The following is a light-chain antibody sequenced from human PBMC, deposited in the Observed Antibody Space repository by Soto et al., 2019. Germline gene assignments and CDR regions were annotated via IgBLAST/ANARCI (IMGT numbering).Light chain of an antibody. CDR2: GAS. Sequence: EIAMTQSPATLSVSPGERATLSCRASQRISSNLAWYQQKPGQAPRLLIYGASTRATGIPATFSGSESGTEFTLTISSLQSEDFAVYYCQQYNNWPFTFGPGTKVDIK. V-gene: IGKV3-15*01. J-gene: IGKJ3*01. CDR1: QRISSN. CDR3: QQYNNWPFT.